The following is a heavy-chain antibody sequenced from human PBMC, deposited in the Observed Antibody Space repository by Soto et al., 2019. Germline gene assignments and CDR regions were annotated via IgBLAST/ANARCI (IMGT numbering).Heavy chain of an antibody. J-gene: IGHJ6*02. CDR1: SGPDRSHN. D-gene: IGHD4-17*01. Sequence: QVQLQQSGPGLVKPSETLSLTCTVSSGPDRSHNWGWIRHPPVRGLEWIGYVYYTGDTAYNPSLQRRVPMSADTSTNDISLTLSSVTAAATGVYYCVRQGIDYLHVPVDVWGQGTTVSVSS. V-gene: IGHV4-59*08. CDR3: VRQGIDYLHVPVDV. CDR2: VYYTGDT.